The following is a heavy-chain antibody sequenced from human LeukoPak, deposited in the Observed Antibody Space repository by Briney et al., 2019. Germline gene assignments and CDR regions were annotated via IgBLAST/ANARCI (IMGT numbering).Heavy chain of an antibody. V-gene: IGHV3-9*01. J-gene: IGHJ4*02. CDR3: ARVSSSSWWALDY. CDR1: GFTFDDYA. CDR2: ISWNSGSI. D-gene: IGHD6-13*01. Sequence: PGRSLRLSCAASGFTFDDYAMHWVRQAPGKGLEWVSGISWNSGSIGYADSVKGRFTISRDNAKNSLYLQMNSLRAEDTALYYCARVSSSSWWALDYWGQGTLVTVSS.